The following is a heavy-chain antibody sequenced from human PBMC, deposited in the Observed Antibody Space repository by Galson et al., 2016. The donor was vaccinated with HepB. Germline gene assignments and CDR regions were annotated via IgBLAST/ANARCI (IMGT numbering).Heavy chain of an antibody. Sequence: SVKVSCKASGRSFSSYAINWVRQAPGQGLEWMGAIIPAFGTVNYAERFQGRVTITADESTSTAYMELSSLTSEDRALYSCAKGRTISGGNGNYYYYGMDVWGQGTMVTVS. D-gene: IGHD3-10*01. J-gene: IGHJ6*02. V-gene: IGHV1-69*13. CDR2: IIPAFGTV. CDR1: GRSFSSYA. CDR3: AKGRTISGGNGNYYYYGMDV.